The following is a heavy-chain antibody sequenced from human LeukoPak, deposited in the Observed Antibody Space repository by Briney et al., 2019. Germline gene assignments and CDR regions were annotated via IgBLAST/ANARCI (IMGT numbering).Heavy chain of an antibody. CDR1: GSRFTSYW. D-gene: IGHD4-17*01. CDR3: ARHFRGTTVTPGLFDY. Sequence: GASLKISCKGSGSRFTSYWIGWVRQMPGKGLEWMGIIYPGDSDTRYSPSFQGQVTISADKSISTAYLQWSSLKASDTAMYYCARHFRGTTVTPGLFDYWGQGTLVTVSS. V-gene: IGHV5-51*01. CDR2: IYPGDSDT. J-gene: IGHJ4*02.